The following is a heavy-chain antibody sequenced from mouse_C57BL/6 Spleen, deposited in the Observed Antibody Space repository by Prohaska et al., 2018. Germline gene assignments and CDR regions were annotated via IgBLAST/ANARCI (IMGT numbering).Heavy chain of an antibody. CDR2: INPNNGGT. CDR3: ARGDRGAMDY. D-gene: IGHD3-1*01. J-gene: IGHJ4*01. V-gene: IGHV1-26*01. Sequence: LEWIGDINPNNGGTSYNQKFKGKATLTVDKSSSTAYMERRSLTSEDPAVYYCARGDRGAMDYWGQGTSVTVS.